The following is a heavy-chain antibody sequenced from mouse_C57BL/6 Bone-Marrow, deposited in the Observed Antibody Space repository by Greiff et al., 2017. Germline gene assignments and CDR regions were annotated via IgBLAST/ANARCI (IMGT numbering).Heavy chain of an antibody. V-gene: IGHV5-12*01. CDR2: ISNGGGST. D-gene: IGHD2-5*01. CDR1: GFTFSDYY. CDR3: AREFTIVTFPLYFDY. J-gene: IGHJ2*01. Sequence: EVQRVESGGGLVLPGGSLKLSCAASGFTFSDYYMYWVRQTPEKRLEWVAYISNGGGSTYYPDTVKGRFTISRDNAKNTLYLQMGRLKSEDTAMYYCAREFTIVTFPLYFDYWGQGTTLTVSS.